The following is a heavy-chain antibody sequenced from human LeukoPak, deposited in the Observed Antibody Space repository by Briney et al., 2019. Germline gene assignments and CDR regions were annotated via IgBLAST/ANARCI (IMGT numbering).Heavy chain of an antibody. Sequence: SETLSLTCAVYGGSFSGYYWSWIRQPPGKGLEWIGEINHSGSTNYNPSLKSRVTISIDASKNQFSLRLSSVTAADTAVYYCTRGGELMNFWGQGTLVTVSS. CDR1: GGSFSGYY. V-gene: IGHV4-34*01. CDR2: INHSGST. J-gene: IGHJ4*02. D-gene: IGHD1-26*01. CDR3: TRGGELMNF.